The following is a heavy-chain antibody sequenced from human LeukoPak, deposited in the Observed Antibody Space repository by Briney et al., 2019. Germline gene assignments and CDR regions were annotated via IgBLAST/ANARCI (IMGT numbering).Heavy chain of an antibody. J-gene: IGHJ4*02. Sequence: GRCLRLSCAVSVFTFRRLEINWARHARAQGRAWGAYISSSGSTIYYADSVKGRFTISRHNAKNSLYLQVNSLRAEDKAVYYCARDWSYYVSGSFVYWGQGTLVTVSS. CDR1: VFTFRRLE. V-gene: IGHV3-48*03. CDR2: ISSSGSTI. D-gene: IGHD3-10*01. CDR3: ARDWSYYVSGSFVY.